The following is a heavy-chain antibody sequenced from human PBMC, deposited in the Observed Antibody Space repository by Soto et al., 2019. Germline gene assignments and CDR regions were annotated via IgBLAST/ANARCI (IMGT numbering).Heavy chain of an antibody. Sequence: LRLSCAASGFTFSSYWMSWVRQAPGKGLEWVANIKQDGSEKYYVDSVKGRFTISRDNAKNSLYLQMSSLRAEDTAVYYCARDYPYCSGGSCPFLDYYYGMDVWGQGTTVTVSS. CDR3: ARDYPYCSGGSCPFLDYYYGMDV. CDR2: IKQDGSEK. D-gene: IGHD2-15*01. V-gene: IGHV3-7*01. CDR1: GFTFSSYW. J-gene: IGHJ6*02.